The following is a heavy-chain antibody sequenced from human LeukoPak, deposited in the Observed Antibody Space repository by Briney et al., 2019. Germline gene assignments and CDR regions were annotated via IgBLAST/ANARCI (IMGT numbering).Heavy chain of an antibody. V-gene: IGHV4-38-2*01. D-gene: IGHD2-21*01. Sequence: SETLSLTCVVSGYSFSRGYYWGWIRQPPGKGLEWIGSMYHTGSTYYNPSLKNRVTISIDTSKNQFSLTLTSVTAADTAVYYCARIHYYDGGDFYSAHDAFDIWGQGTMVTVSS. CDR2: MYHTGST. J-gene: IGHJ3*02. CDR3: ARIHYYDGGDFYSAHDAFDI. CDR1: GYSFSRGYY.